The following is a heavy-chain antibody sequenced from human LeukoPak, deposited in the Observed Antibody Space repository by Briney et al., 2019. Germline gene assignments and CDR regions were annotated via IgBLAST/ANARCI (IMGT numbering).Heavy chain of an antibody. D-gene: IGHD6-6*01. CDR1: GGSISTYY. Sequence: SETLSLTCTVSGGSISTYYWNWIRQPPGKGLEWIGYIYHSGSTNYNPSLQSRVTISVDTSKNQFSLNLNSVTAADTAVYYCARGGAARLHFQNWGQGTLVAVSS. V-gene: IGHV4-59*01. CDR3: ARGGAARLHFQN. CDR2: IYHSGST. J-gene: IGHJ1*01.